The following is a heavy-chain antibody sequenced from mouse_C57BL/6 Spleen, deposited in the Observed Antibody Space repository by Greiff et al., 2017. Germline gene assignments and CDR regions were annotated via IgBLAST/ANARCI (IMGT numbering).Heavy chain of an antibody. D-gene: IGHD2-4*01. Sequence: EVQRVESGPGLVKPSQSLSLTCSVTGYSITSGYYWNWIRQFPGNKLEWMGYISYDGSNNYNPSLKNRISITRDTSKNQFFLKLNSVTTEDTATYYCAREGDYVYWGQGTTLTVSS. CDR2: ISYDGSN. J-gene: IGHJ2*01. CDR1: GYSITSGYY. V-gene: IGHV3-6*01. CDR3: AREGDYVY.